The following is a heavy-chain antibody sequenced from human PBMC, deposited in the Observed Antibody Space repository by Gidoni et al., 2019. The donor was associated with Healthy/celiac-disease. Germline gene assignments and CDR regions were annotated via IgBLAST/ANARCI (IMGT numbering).Heavy chain of an antibody. CDR1: GFTFGDYA. CDR2: IRSKAYGGTT. CDR3: TTYYYGSGSYYKINPSDGMDV. J-gene: IGHJ6*02. V-gene: IGHV3-49*04. D-gene: IGHD3-10*01. Sequence: EVQLVESGGGLVQPVRSLRLSCPASGFTFGDYAMSWVRQAPGKGLEWVGFIRSKAYGGTTEYAASVKGRFTISRDDSKSIAYLQMNSLKTEDTAVYYCTTYYYGSGSYYKINPSDGMDVWGQGTTVTVSS.